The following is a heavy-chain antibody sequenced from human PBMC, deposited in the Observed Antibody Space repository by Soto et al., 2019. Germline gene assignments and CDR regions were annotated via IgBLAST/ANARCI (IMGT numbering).Heavy chain of an antibody. CDR1: GFTFSSNG. D-gene: IGHD3-3*01. CDR3: ARDALHYDFWSGYWGLLGY. V-gene: IGHV3-33*01. J-gene: IGHJ4*02. Sequence: LRLSCAASGFTFSSNGMRWVRQAPGKGLEWVAVIWYDGSNKYYADSVKGRFTISRDNSKNTLYLQMNSLRAEDTAVYYCARDALHYDFWSGYWGLLGYWGQGTLVTVSS. CDR2: IWYDGSNK.